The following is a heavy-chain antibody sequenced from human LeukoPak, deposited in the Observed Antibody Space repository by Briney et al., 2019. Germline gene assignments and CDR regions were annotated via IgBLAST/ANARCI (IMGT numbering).Heavy chain of an antibody. J-gene: IGHJ3*02. CDR1: GFTFSSYW. D-gene: IGHD2-2*01. V-gene: IGHV3-7*01. CDR3: ARDRRYCSSTSCYPSDAFDI. CDR2: IKQDGSEK. Sequence: GGSLRLSCAASGFTFSSYWMSWVRQAPGKGLEWVANIKQDGSEKYYVDSVKGRFTISRDNAKNSLYLQMNSLRAEDTAVYYCARDRRYCSSTSCYPSDAFDIWGQRTMVTLSS.